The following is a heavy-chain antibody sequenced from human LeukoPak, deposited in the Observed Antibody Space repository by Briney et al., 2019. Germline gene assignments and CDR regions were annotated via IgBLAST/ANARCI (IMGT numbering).Heavy chain of an antibody. V-gene: IGHV1-24*01. CDR3: ATGKYCSGGSCYPLDY. CDR2: FDPEDGET. D-gene: IGHD2-15*01. CDR1: GYTLTELS. Sequence: VASVKVSCKVSGYTLTELSMHWVRQAPGKGLEWMGGFDPEDGETIYAQKFQGRATMTEDTSTDTAYMELSSLRSEDTAVYYCATGKYCSGGSCYPLDYWGQGTLVTVSS. J-gene: IGHJ4*02.